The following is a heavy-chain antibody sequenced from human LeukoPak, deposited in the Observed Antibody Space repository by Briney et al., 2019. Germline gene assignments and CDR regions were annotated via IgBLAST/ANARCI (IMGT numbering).Heavy chain of an antibody. D-gene: IGHD3-22*01. CDR3: ARGTQNLVGITIIVVVIDAFYS. J-gene: IGHJ3*02. CDR2: INHSGST. Sequence: SETLSLTYADYGGSFSGYYWSWIRQPPGKGLEWIGEINHSGSTNYNPSLKSRVTISVDTSKNQFSLKLGSVTAADTAVYYCARGTQNLVGITIIVVVIDAFYSWGQGTMVTVSS. V-gene: IGHV4-34*01. CDR1: GGSFSGYY.